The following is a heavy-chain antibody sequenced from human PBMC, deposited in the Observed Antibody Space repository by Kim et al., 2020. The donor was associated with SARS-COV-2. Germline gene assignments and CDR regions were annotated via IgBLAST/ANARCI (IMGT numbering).Heavy chain of an antibody. Sequence: GGSLRLSCAASRFTFSSYSMNWVRQAPGKGLEWVSSISGDNSYIYYADSVEGRFTISRDNAKNSLYLQMNSLRAEDTAVYYCARVSTVTPYYYYYYMDVWGKGTTVTVSS. CDR1: RFTFSSYS. D-gene: IGHD4-17*01. J-gene: IGHJ6*03. V-gene: IGHV3-21*01. CDR2: ISGDNSYI. CDR3: ARVSTVTPYYYYYYMDV.